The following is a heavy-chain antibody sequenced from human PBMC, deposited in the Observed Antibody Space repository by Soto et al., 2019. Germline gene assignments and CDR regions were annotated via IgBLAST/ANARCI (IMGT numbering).Heavy chain of an antibody. V-gene: IGHV4-39*02. D-gene: IGHD2-2*01. CDR2: MFYTGTT. CDR3: ARLVVVAPVANV. Sequence: QLQLQESGPGLVKPSETLSLTCSVSGGSINYNSYHWGWIRQPPGQGLEWIGSMFYTGTTFYNPSLESRVTMSVDTSKNSFSLHLTSVTAADTAVYFCARLVVVAPVANVWGQGPLVTVSS. CDR1: GGSINYNSYH. J-gene: IGHJ4*02.